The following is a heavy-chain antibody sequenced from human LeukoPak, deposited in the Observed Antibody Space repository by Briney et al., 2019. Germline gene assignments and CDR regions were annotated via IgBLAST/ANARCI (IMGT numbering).Heavy chain of an antibody. J-gene: IGHJ4*02. Sequence: ASVKVSCKVSGYTLTELSMHWVRQAPGKGLEWMGWISAYNGNTNYAQKLQGRVTMTTDTSTSTAYMGLRSLRSDDTAVYYCARDSSGYYYVWGQGTLVTVSS. D-gene: IGHD3-22*01. CDR1: GYTLTELS. CDR3: ARDSSGYYYV. CDR2: ISAYNGNT. V-gene: IGHV1-18*01.